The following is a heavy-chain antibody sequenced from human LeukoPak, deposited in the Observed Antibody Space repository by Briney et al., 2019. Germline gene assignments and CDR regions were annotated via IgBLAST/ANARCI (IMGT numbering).Heavy chain of an antibody. D-gene: IGHD3-22*01. J-gene: IGHJ4*02. V-gene: IGHV5-51*01. CDR1: GYSFTSYW. Sequence: GESLKISCKGSGYSFTSYWIGWVRQMPGKGLEWMGIIYPGDSDTRYSPSFQGQVTISADKSISTAYLQWSSLKASDTAMYYCASSGYYYDSSGYYADYWGQGTLVTVSS. CDR3: ASSGYYYDSSGYYADY. CDR2: IYPGDSDT.